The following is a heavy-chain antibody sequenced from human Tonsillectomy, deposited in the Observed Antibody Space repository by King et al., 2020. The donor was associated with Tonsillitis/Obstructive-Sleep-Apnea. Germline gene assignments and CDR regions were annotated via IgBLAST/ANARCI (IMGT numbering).Heavy chain of an antibody. CDR1: GFTFSSYA. D-gene: IGHD6-19*01. CDR3: AKRHSRVAGDFDY. Sequence: VQLVESGGGLVQPGGSLRLSCAVSGFTFSSYAMSWVRPAPGKGLEWVSGISGSGGRTSYADSVKGRLTIYRDKTKNTLYLQTNSMRAEDAAVYYCAKRHSRVAGDFDYWGQGTLVTVSS. CDR2: ISGSGGRT. V-gene: IGHV3-23*04. J-gene: IGHJ4*02.